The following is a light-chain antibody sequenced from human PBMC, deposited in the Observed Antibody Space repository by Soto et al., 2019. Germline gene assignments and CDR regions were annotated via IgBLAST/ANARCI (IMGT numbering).Light chain of an antibody. CDR3: QKYNSAPPLT. Sequence: DIQMTQSPSSLSASVGDRVTISCRASQGISNYLAWYQQKPGKVPKLLIYAASTLQSGVPSRFSGSGSGTDFTLTISSLQPEDVATYYCQKYNSAPPLTFGGGTKVEIK. V-gene: IGKV1-27*01. J-gene: IGKJ4*01. CDR1: QGISNY. CDR2: AAS.